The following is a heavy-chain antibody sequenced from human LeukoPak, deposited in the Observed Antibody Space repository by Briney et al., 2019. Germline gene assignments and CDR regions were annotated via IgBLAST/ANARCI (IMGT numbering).Heavy chain of an antibody. V-gene: IGHV3-30*02. CDR1: GFTFSSDG. D-gene: IGHD6-6*01. CDR2: IRKDGSKK. CDR3: AKDGQRTIAAHFDY. Sequence: PGGSLRLSCAASGFTFSSDGMDWGGEAAGKGVEGVAFIRKDGSKKYYADSGKGGFTISRENTKNTLYMQMNSLRAEDTAVYYCAKDGQRTIAAHFDYWGQGTLVTVSS. J-gene: IGHJ4*02.